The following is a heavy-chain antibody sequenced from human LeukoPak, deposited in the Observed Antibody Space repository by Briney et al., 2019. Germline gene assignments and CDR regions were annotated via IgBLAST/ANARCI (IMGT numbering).Heavy chain of an antibody. Sequence: GGSLRLSCAASGFTFSSYAMHWVRQAPGKGLEWVAVISYDGSNKYYADPVKGRFTISRDNSKNTLYLQMNSLRAEDTAVYYCAREGFYWGQGTLVTVSS. CDR3: AREGFY. J-gene: IGHJ4*02. CDR1: GFTFSSYA. CDR2: ISYDGSNK. V-gene: IGHV3-30-3*01.